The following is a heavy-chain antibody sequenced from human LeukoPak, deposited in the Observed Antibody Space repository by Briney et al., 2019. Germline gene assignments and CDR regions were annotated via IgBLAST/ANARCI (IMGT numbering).Heavy chain of an antibody. CDR2: ISGGGGA. CDR3: ARAAPYYYDSSGYSAFDS. D-gene: IGHD3-22*01. Sequence: AGGSLRLSCAASGFTFRNYAMSWVRQAPGKGLEWVSVISGGGGAYYADSLKGRFTISRDNAKNSLYLQMNSLRDEDTAVYYCARAAPYYYDSSGYSAFDSWGQGTMVTVSA. CDR1: GFTFRNYA. J-gene: IGHJ3*02. V-gene: IGHV3-23*01.